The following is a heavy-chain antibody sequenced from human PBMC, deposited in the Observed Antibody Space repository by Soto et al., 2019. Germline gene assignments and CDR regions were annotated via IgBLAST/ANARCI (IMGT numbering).Heavy chain of an antibody. J-gene: IGHJ4*02. CDR2: ISYDGSNK. CDR3: ARDPVAGIVVGGLGFDY. CDR1: GFTFSSYA. Sequence: GGSLRLSCAASGFTFSSYAMHWVRQAPGKGLEWVALISYDGSNKYYADSVKGRFTISRDNSKNTLYLQMNSLRAEDTAVYYCARDPVAGIVVGGLGFDYWGQGTLVTVSS. D-gene: IGHD6-19*01. V-gene: IGHV3-30-3*01.